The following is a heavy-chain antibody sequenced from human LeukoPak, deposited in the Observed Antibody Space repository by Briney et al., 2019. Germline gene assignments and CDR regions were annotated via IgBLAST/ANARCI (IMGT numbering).Heavy chain of an antibody. CDR3: ARNVDTAMVNWHFDL. J-gene: IGHJ2*01. CDR2: TYYDGSNK. V-gene: IGHV3-33*01. Sequence: GGTLRLSCAASGFTFTTYGMHWVRQAPGKGLEWVAITYYDGSNKYYADSVRGRFTISRDNSKNTLYLQMNNLRAEDTAVYYCARNVDTAMVNWHFDLWGRGTLVTVSS. CDR1: GFTFTTYG. D-gene: IGHD5-18*01.